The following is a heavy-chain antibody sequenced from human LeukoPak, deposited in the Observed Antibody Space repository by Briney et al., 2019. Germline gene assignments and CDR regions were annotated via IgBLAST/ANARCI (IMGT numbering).Heavy chain of an antibody. D-gene: IGHD3-9*01. CDR3: ARVHATGYFSLDLGY. CDR2: INPNTGGN. J-gene: IGHJ4*02. Sequence: GASVRVSCKASGYTFTGYFMHWVRQAPGQGLDWMGWINPNTGGNKYAQKFQGRVTMTRDTSIGTAYMELSTVTSDDTAVYFCARVHATGYFSLDLGYWGQGTLVTVSS. V-gene: IGHV1-2*02. CDR1: GYTFTGYF.